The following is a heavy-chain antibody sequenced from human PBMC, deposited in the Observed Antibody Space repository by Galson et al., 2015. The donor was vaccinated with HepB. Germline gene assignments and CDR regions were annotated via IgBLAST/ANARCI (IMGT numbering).Heavy chain of an antibody. D-gene: IGHD4/OR15-4a*01. CDR2: ISSNTIYT. Sequence: SLRLSCAASGFTFSDYYMTWIRQAPGKGLEWLSYISSNTIYTNYADSVKGRFSISRDNVKNSAYLQMNSLRAEDTAPHYCARVAHADYGDHAHFDYWGPGTLVTVSS. CDR1: GFTFSDYY. J-gene: IGHJ4*02. V-gene: IGHV3-11*06. CDR3: ARVAHADYGDHAHFDY.